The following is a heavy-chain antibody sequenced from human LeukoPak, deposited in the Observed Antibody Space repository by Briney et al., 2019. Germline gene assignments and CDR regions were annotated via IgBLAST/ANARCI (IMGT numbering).Heavy chain of an antibody. Sequence: PGGSLRLSCAASGFTFSSYWMNWVRQAPGKGLEWVANIKQDGSEKYYVDSVKGRFTISRDNAKDSLYLQMNSLRAEDTAVYYCARTNYYDSSGYYSYYFDYWGQGTLVTVS. CDR3: ARTNYYDSSGYYSYYFDY. J-gene: IGHJ4*02. CDR2: IKQDGSEK. CDR1: GFTFSSYW. V-gene: IGHV3-7*01. D-gene: IGHD3-22*01.